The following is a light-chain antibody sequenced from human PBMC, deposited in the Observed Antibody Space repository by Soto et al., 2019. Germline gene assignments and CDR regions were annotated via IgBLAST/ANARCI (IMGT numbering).Light chain of an antibody. V-gene: IGLV2-23*01. CDR1: SSGVGTYRL. CDR2: EGT. Sequence: QSALTQPASVSGSPGQSITISCTGTSSGVGTYRLVSWYQCHPGKVPKLIIYEGTKRPSGVSNRFSGSEPGNTASLTISGLQAEDEADYYCCSSAPSRTVVFGTGTKLTVL. CDR3: CSSAPSRTVV. J-gene: IGLJ1*01.